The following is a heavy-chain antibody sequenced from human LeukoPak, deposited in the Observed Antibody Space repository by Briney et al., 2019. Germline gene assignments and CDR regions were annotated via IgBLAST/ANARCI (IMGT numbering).Heavy chain of an antibody. D-gene: IGHD6-19*01. J-gene: IGHJ6*03. V-gene: IGHV4-4*03. CDR2: IYTSGST. Sequence: PPETLSLTCAVPGGSISSSNWWSWVRQPPGKGLEWIGRIYTSGSTKYNPSLKSRVTMSVDTSKNQFSLKLSSVTAADTAVYYCARIKSSGWGAGMDVWGKGTTVTISS. CDR3: ARIKSSGWGAGMDV. CDR1: GGSISSSNW.